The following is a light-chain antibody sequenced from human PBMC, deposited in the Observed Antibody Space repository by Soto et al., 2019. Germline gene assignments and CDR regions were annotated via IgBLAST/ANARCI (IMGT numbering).Light chain of an antibody. V-gene: IGKV1-5*03. CDR3: QQYNTNSLT. CDR1: QNINNC. J-gene: IGKJ2*01. CDR2: KAS. Sequence: DIQMTQSPSTLSASVGDRVTITCRASQNINNCLAWYPQKPGKAPKFLIHKASSLESGVPSRFSGSGSGTEFTLTCSSLQPDDFATYYCQQYNTNSLTFGQGTKLE.